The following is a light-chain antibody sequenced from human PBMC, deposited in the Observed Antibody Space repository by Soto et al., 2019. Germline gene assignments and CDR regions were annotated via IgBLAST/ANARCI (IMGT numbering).Light chain of an antibody. J-gene: IGLJ1*01. CDR1: NSNIGFYNF. CDR3: CSYAGTYTYV. CDR2: DVN. Sequence: QSVLPQPRSVSASPGQSVTTSCTGTNSNIGFYNFVSWYQQHPDKAPHLVIYDVNKRPSGVPDRFSGSKSGNTASLTISGLQADDEADYYCCSYAGTYTYVFGIGTKVTVL. V-gene: IGLV2-11*01.